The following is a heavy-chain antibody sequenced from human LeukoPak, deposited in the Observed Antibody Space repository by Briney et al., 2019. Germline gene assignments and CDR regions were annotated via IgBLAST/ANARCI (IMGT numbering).Heavy chain of an antibody. CDR1: GFTFSSYA. CDR3: AKDRTDEYYYDSSGYEY. Sequence: GGSLTLSCAASGFTFSSYAMIWVRQAPGKGLEWVSAISGSGGSTYYADSVKGRFTISRDNSKNTLYLQMNRLRAEDTAVYYCAKDRTDEYYYDSSGYEYWGQGTLVTVSS. J-gene: IGHJ4*02. D-gene: IGHD3-22*01. CDR2: ISGSGGST. V-gene: IGHV3-23*01.